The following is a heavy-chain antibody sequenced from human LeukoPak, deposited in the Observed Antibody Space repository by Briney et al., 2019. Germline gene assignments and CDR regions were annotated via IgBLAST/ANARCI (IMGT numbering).Heavy chain of an antibody. V-gene: IGHV1-18*01. D-gene: IGHD3-22*01. CDR1: GYTFTSYG. J-gene: IGHJ6*02. CDR3: AREYYYDSSGYYRGDGMDV. Sequence: ASVKVSCKASGYTFTSYGISWVRQAPGQGLEWMGWISAYNGNTNYAQKLQGRVTMTTDTSTSTAYMELRSLRSDDTAVYYCAREYYYDSSGYYRGDGMDVWGQGTTVTVSS. CDR2: ISAYNGNT.